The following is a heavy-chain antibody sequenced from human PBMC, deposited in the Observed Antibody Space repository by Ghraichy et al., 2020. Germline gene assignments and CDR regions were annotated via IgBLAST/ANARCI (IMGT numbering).Heavy chain of an antibody. CDR3: ARGVGHSSAWFPLNWFDS. Sequence: GGSLRLSCAVSGFTSRFYTMAWVRQGPRKGLNWLSSISVDGNTPFYAAPVRGRFTFSRDNSKNTLYLQMNSLRAEDTAIYFCARGVGHSSAWFPLNWFDSWGLGTLVTVSS. D-gene: IGHD6-19*01. J-gene: IGHJ5*01. CDR2: ISVDGNTP. CDR1: GFTSRFYT. V-gene: IGHV3-23*01.